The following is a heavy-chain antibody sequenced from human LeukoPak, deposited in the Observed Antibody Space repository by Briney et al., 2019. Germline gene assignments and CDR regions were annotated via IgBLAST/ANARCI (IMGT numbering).Heavy chain of an antibody. CDR2: IYYTGST. J-gene: IGHJ4*02. D-gene: IGHD1-26*01. CDR1: GASISGSGYY. CDR3: VKSGGYGLIDY. Sequence: PSETLSLTCAVSGASISGSGYYLGWIRQPPGQGLEGIGNIYYTGSTYYNASLQSRVTIAIDTSKNQFSLRLNSVTAADTAMYYCVKSGGYGLIDYWGQGTLVTVSS. V-gene: IGHV4-39*01.